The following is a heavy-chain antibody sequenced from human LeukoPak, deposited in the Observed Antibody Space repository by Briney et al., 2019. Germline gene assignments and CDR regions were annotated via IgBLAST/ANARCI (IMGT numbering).Heavy chain of an antibody. CDR1: GFTFSNFG. V-gene: IGHV3-30*02. J-gene: IGHJ4*02. D-gene: IGHD6-19*01. Sequence: GGSLRLSCAASGFTFSNFGMHWVRQAPGKGLEWVAFIQFDGSNTYYADSMKGRFTISRDNSKNTLYMQMNSLRAEDTALYYCAKHGAVAGTIGVDYWGQGTLVAVSS. CDR2: IQFDGSNT. CDR3: AKHGAVAGTIGVDY.